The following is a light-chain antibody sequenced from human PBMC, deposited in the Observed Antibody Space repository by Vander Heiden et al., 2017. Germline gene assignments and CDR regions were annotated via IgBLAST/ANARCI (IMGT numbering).Light chain of an antibody. Sequence: DIKLTQSPSPLSASVGERVTITCQARQDININLNWYQQKLGTAPKLLIYDASNLEEGVPSRFSGGGSGTNFSFTITSLQPEDFATYFCQHHNYFPPIVFGQGTRLDIK. CDR2: DAS. V-gene: IGKV1-33*01. CDR1: QDININ. J-gene: IGKJ5*01. CDR3: QHHNYFPPIV.